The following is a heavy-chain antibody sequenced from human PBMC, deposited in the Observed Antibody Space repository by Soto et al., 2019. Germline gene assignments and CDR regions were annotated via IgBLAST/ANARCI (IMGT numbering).Heavy chain of an antibody. CDR3: AKDIGPLSEWDPAMALGY. CDR1: GFTFAGYA. V-gene: IGHV3-9*01. CDR2: ISWNSGSI. D-gene: IGHD5-18*01. Sequence: EVQLVESGGGLVQPGRSLRLSCAASGFTFAGYAMHWVRQAPGKGLDWVSGISWNSGSIGYADSVKGQFTISRENGKNSLFLQINSRRAEDTALYYCAKDIGPLSEWDPAMALGYRGQGTLVAVFS. J-gene: IGHJ4*02.